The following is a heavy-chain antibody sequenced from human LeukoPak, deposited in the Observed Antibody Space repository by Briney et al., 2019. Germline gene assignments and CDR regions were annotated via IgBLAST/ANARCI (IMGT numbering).Heavy chain of an antibody. D-gene: IGHD3-10*01. CDR3: AKGLWFGEFQDAFDI. CDR1: GFTFSSYG. Sequence: TGGSLRLSCAASGFTFSSYGMSWVRQAPGKGLEWVSAISGSGGSTYYADSVKGRFTISRDNSKNTLYLQMNSLRAEDTAVYYCAKGLWFGEFQDAFDIWGQGTMVTVSS. J-gene: IGHJ3*02. CDR2: ISGSGGST. V-gene: IGHV3-23*01.